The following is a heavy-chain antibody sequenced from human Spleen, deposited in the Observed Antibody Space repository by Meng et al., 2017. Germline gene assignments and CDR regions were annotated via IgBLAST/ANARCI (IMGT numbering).Heavy chain of an antibody. CDR3: ARAIAAAGTKVDP. CDR1: GYSFTSYG. CDR2: INPNSGGT. D-gene: IGHD6-13*01. J-gene: IGHJ5*02. V-gene: IGHV1-2*02. Sequence: ASVKVSCKASGYSFTSYGISWVRQAPGQGLEWMGWINPNSGGTNYAQKFQGRVTMTRDTSISTAYMELSRLRSEDTAVYYCARAIAAAGTKVDPWGQGTLVTVSS.